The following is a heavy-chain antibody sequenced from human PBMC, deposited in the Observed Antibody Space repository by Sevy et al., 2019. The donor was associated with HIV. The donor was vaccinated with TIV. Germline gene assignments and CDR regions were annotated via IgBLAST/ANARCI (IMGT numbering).Heavy chain of an antibody. CDR2: MSYDGSTR. Sequence: GGSQRLSCAASGFSISPYAFHWVRQAPGKGLEWVALMSYDGSTRYYADSAKGRFAISKDNSKNTLYLQMNSLRIEDTAIYYCARDAGYSTGWYAGYWGQGTLVTVSS. J-gene: IGHJ4*02. CDR3: ARDAGYSTGWYAGY. D-gene: IGHD6-19*01. V-gene: IGHV3-30*09. CDR1: GFSISPYA.